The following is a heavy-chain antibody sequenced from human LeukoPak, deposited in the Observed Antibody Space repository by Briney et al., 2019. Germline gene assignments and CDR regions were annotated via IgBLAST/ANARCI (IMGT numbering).Heavy chain of an antibody. CDR1: GFTFTNNH. D-gene: IGHD4-17*01. V-gene: IGHV3-33*01. Sequence: GGSLRLSCAASGFTFTNNHIHWVRQAPGQGLEWVGVVWDDGSTEQSGDAVKGRFSISRDKSKNMVYLQMDSLRVEDTAVYYCARDPRDGAYFLDYWGQGTLVTVSS. CDR2: VWDDGSTE. CDR3: ARDPRDGAYFLDY. J-gene: IGHJ4*02.